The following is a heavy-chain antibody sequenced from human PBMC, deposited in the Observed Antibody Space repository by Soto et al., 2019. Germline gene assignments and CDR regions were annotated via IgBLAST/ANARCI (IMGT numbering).Heavy chain of an antibody. Sequence: GGSLRLSCAASGFTVSSYAMHWVRQAPGKGLEWVAVISYDGSNKYYADSVKGRFTISRDNSKNTLYLQMNSLRTEDTAVYYCARGPSTRDRMDVWGQGTTVTVSS. CDR2: ISYDGSNK. J-gene: IGHJ6*02. V-gene: IGHV3-30-3*01. CDR1: GFTVSSYA. D-gene: IGHD2-8*01. CDR3: ARGPSTRDRMDV.